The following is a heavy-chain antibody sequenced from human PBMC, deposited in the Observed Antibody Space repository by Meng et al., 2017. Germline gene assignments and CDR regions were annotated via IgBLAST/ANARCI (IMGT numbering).Heavy chain of an antibody. CDR2: ISGSGGST. CDR1: GFTFSSYE. V-gene: IGHV3-23*01. D-gene: IGHD4-17*01. J-gene: IGHJ3*02. Sequence: GGSLRLSCAASGFTFSSYEMNWVRQAPGKGLEWVSAISGSGGSTYYADSVKGRFTISRDNSKNTLYLQMNSLRAEDTAVYYCAKALTTVTTQDAFDIWGQGTMVTVSS. CDR3: AKALTTVTTQDAFDI.